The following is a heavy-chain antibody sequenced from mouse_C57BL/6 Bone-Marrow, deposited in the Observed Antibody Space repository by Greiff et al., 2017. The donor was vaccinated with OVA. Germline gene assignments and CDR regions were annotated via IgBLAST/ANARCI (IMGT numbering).Heavy chain of an antibody. D-gene: IGHD2-4*01. CDR1: GFNIKDYY. CDR2: IDPEDGET. Sequence: VQLQQSVAELVKPGASVKLSCTASGFNIKDYYMHWVKQRTEQGLEWIGRIDPEDGETKYAPKFQGKATITADTSSNTAYLQLSSLTSEDTAVYYCALITKAIYYAMDYWGQGTSVTVSS. V-gene: IGHV14-2*01. CDR3: ALITKAIYYAMDY. J-gene: IGHJ4*01.